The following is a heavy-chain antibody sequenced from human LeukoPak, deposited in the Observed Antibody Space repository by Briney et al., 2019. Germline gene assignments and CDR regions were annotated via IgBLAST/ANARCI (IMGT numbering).Heavy chain of an antibody. CDR1: GFTFDDYA. Sequence: GRSLRLSCAASGFTFDDYAMHWVRQAPGKGLEWVSGISWNSGSIGYADSVKGRFTISRDNSKNTLYLQMNSLRAEDTAVYYCAKLVGIEDFDYWGQGTLVTVSS. V-gene: IGHV3-9*01. CDR2: ISWNSGSI. J-gene: IGHJ4*02. D-gene: IGHD6-13*01. CDR3: AKLVGIEDFDY.